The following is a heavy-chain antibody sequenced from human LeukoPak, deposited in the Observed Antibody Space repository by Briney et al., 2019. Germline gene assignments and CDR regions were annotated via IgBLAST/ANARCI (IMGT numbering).Heavy chain of an antibody. CDR3: ATDSSGWVEGAFDI. Sequence: GGSLRLSCAASGFTFSNYAMSWVRQAPGKGLEWVSTINDRGIATYYADSVKGRFTISRDNSKNTLYLQMNSLRAEDTAVYYCATDSSGWVEGAFDIWGQGTMVTVSS. D-gene: IGHD6-19*01. V-gene: IGHV3-23*01. CDR2: INDRGIAT. J-gene: IGHJ3*02. CDR1: GFTFSNYA.